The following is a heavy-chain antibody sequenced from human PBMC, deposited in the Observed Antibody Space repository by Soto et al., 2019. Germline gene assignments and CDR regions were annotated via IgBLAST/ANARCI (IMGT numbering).Heavy chain of an antibody. Sequence: EVQLLESGGGLVQPGGSLRLSCVASGFAFSTHAMSWVRQAPGKGPEWVSTFSGSGGNIYYAESVKGRLTISRDDSKNTLYLQMDSLRVEATAVYYCAKDPPWTVGPLAMDVWGQGATVTVSS. CDR3: AKDPPWTVGPLAMDV. CDR2: FSGSGGNI. J-gene: IGHJ6*02. CDR1: GFAFSTHA. D-gene: IGHD1-26*01. V-gene: IGHV3-23*01.